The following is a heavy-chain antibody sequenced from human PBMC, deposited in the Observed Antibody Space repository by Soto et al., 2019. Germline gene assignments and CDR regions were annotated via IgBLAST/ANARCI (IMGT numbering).Heavy chain of an antibody. CDR1: GFTFSSYA. J-gene: IGHJ4*02. V-gene: IGHV3-23*01. CDR2: ISGSGGST. D-gene: IGHD3-10*01. CDR3: ARSGGTLLWFGFDY. Sequence: EVQLLESGGGLVQPGGSLRLSCAASGFTFSSYAMRWVRQAPGKGLEWVSAISGSGGSTYYADSVKGRLTISRDNSKNTRYLQMNSLRAEDTAVYYCARSGGTLLWFGFDYWGQGTLVTVSS.